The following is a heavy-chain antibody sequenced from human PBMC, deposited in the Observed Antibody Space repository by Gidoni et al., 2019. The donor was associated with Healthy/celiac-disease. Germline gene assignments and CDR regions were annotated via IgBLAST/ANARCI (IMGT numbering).Heavy chain of an antibody. D-gene: IGHD3-22*01. CDR3: ANLPGYYDSSGYLFQH. Sequence: QVQLVQSGAEVKKPGASVKVSCKASGYTFTSYDINWVRQATGQGLAWMGWMNPNSGNTGYAQKFQGRVTMTRNTSISTAYMELSSLRSEDTAVYYCANLPGYYDSSGYLFQHWGQGTLVTVSS. J-gene: IGHJ1*01. CDR1: GYTFTSYD. CDR2: MNPNSGNT. V-gene: IGHV1-8*01.